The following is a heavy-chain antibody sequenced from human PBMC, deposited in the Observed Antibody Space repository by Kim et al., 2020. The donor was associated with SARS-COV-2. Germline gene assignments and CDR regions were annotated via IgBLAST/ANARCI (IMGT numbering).Heavy chain of an antibody. Sequence: ASVKVSCKASGYTFTSYGVNWVRQASGQGLEWMGWISGRDGNTKYAQMIQGRVTMTTDTSTSTAYMELRSLTSDDTAVYYCARTTVALSDYHYMDVWGKGATVTVS. CDR1: GYTFTSYG. CDR3: ARTTVALSDYHYMDV. D-gene: IGHD4-17*01. J-gene: IGHJ6*03. V-gene: IGHV1-18*01. CDR2: ISGRDGNT.